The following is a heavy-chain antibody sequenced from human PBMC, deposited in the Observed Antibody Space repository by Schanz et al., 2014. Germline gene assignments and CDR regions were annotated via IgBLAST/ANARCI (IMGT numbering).Heavy chain of an antibody. D-gene: IGHD3-10*01. J-gene: IGHJ4*02. V-gene: IGHV3-7*03. Sequence: EVHLVESGGGLVQPGGSLRLSCAASGFTFSHYWLSWVRQTPGKRLEWVGNIREDGSAKFYVDSGNSRFAISRDNAENSVYLQMNSLRAEDTAVYYCARDGFGGYLDSWGQGTLVTVSS. CDR1: GFTFSHYW. CDR2: IREDGSAK. CDR3: ARDGFGGYLDS.